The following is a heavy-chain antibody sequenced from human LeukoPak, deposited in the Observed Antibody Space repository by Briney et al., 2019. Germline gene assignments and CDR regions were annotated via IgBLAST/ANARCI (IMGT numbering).Heavy chain of an antibody. CDR2: IYHSGST. Sequence: PSETLSLTCAVSGYSISSGYYWGWIRQPPGKGLEWIGSIYHSGSTYYNPSLKSRVTISVDTSKNQFSLKLSSVTAADTAVYYCASLAARRTFDYWGQGTLVTVSS. D-gene: IGHD6-6*01. J-gene: IGHJ4*02. CDR3: ASLAARRTFDY. CDR1: GYSISSGYY. V-gene: IGHV4-38-2*01.